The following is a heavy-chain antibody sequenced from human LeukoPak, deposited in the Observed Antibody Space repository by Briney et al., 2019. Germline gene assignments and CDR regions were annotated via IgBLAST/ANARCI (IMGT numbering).Heavy chain of an antibody. CDR3: ARDVRGRYFDWFFDY. J-gene: IGHJ4*02. CDR1: GFTFSSYW. V-gene: IGHV3-7*03. D-gene: IGHD3-9*01. Sequence: GGSLRLSCAASGFTFSSYWMSWVRQAPGKGLEWVANIKQDGSEKYYVDSVKGRLTISRDNAKNSLYLQMNSLRAEDTAVYYCARDVRGRYFDWFFDYWGQGTLVAVSS. CDR2: IKQDGSEK.